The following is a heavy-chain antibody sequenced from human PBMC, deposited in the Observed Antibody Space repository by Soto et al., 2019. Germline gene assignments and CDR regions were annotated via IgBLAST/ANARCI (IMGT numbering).Heavy chain of an antibody. Sequence: PGGSLRLSCAASGFTFSSYGMHWVRQAPGKGLEWVAVISYDGSNKYYADSVKGRFTISRDNSKNTLYLQMNSLRAEDTAVYYCAKGPGSSWYYFDYWGQGTLVTVS. CDR2: ISYDGSNK. D-gene: IGHD6-13*01. J-gene: IGHJ4*02. CDR3: AKGPGSSWYYFDY. V-gene: IGHV3-30*18. CDR1: GFTFSSYG.